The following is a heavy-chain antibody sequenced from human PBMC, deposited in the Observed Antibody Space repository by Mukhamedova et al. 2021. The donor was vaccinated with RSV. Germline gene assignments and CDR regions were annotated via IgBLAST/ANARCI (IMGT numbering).Heavy chain of an antibody. CDR2: ILYDGSNK. D-gene: IGHD2/OR15-2a*01. CDR3: AKRGGSHYSTRAFDI. Sequence: GLEWVAVILYDGSNKNYADSVKGRFTISRDNSKDTLYLLMDSLRAEDTAVYYCAKRGGSHYSTRAFDIWGQGTMVTVSS. J-gene: IGHJ3*02. V-gene: IGHV3-30*18.